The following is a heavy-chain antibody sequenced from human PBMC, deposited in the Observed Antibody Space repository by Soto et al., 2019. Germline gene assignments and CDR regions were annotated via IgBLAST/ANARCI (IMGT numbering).Heavy chain of an antibody. CDR3: ASLLVVPAEGAWFDP. CDR1: GGSISSGGYY. CDR2: IYYSGST. D-gene: IGHD2-2*01. J-gene: IGHJ5*02. V-gene: IGHV4-31*02. Sequence: SETLSLTCTVSGGSISSGGYYWSWIRQHPGKGLEWIGYIYYSGSTYYNPSLKSRVTISVDTSKNQFSLKLSSVTAADTAVYYCASLLVVPAEGAWFDPWGQGTLVTVSS.